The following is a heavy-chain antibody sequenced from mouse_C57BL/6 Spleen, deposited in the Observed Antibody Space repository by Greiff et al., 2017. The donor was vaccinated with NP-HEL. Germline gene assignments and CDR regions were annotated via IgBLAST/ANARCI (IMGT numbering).Heavy chain of an antibody. CDR1: GYTFTSYW. CDR2: IDPSDSET. J-gene: IGHJ3*01. V-gene: IGHV1-52*01. D-gene: IGHD2-4*01. CDR3: ARSGYYDYDGGFAY. Sequence: QVQLQQPGAELVRPGSSVKLSCKASGYTFTSYWMHWVKQRPIQGLEWIGNIDPSDSETHYNQKFKDKATLTVDKSSSTAYMQLSSLTSEDAAVDYCARSGYYDYDGGFAYWGQGTLVTVSA.